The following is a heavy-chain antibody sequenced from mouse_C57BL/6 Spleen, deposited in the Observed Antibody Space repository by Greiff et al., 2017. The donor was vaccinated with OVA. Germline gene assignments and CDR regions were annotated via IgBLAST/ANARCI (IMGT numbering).Heavy chain of an antibody. V-gene: IGHV1-69*01. D-gene: IGHD3-3*01. Sequence: QVQLQQPGAELVMPGASVKLSCKASGYTFTSYWMHWVKQRPGQGLEWIGEIDPSDSYTNYNQKFKGKSTLTVDKSSSTAYMQLSSLTSEDSAVYYCVRRRRGTFGYFDVWGTGTTVTVSS. CDR1: GYTFTSYW. CDR2: IDPSDSYT. CDR3: VRRRRGTFGYFDV. J-gene: IGHJ1*03.